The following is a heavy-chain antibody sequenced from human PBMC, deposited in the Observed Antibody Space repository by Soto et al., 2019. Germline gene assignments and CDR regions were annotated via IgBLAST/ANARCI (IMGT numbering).Heavy chain of an antibody. Sequence: GGSLRLSCAASDFAFSNAWMNWVRQAPGKGLEWVGRIKRNYDGGTTDYAAPVQGRFSISRDDSKNTLYLQMKSLKIEDTAVYYCTTDLIDHYYLGLGTLVTVSS. D-gene: IGHD2-15*01. J-gene: IGHJ4*02. CDR3: TTDLIDHYY. CDR2: IKRNYDGGTT. V-gene: IGHV3-15*07. CDR1: DFAFSNAW.